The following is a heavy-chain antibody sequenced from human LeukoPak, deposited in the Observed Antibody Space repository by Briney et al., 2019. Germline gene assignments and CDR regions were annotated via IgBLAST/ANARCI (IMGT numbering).Heavy chain of an antibody. CDR1: GFTFRSYA. Sequence: GGSLRLSCAASGFTFRSYAMHWVRLAPGKGLEWVSATTGGGDRTYYTDSVKGRFTISRDNSENTLYLQMNSLRAEDTAVYYCAKDRATLVVPASSPTNWFDPWGQGTLVTVSS. CDR2: TTGGGDRT. D-gene: IGHD2-2*01. V-gene: IGHV3-23*01. CDR3: AKDRATLVVPASSPTNWFDP. J-gene: IGHJ5*02.